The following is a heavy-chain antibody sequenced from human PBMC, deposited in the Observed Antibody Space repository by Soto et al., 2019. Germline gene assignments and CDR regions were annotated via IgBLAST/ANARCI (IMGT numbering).Heavy chain of an antibody. CDR3: AKPLVGATTFEAS. Sequence: EVQLLESGGGLVQPGGSLRLSCAASGFTFSSYAMSWVRQAPGKGLEWVSAISGSGGSTYYADSVKGRFTSSRDNSKNTLYLQMNSLRAEDTAVYYCAKPLVGATTFEASWGQGTLVTVSS. D-gene: IGHD1-26*01. CDR2: ISGSGGST. J-gene: IGHJ4*02. V-gene: IGHV3-23*01. CDR1: GFTFSSYA.